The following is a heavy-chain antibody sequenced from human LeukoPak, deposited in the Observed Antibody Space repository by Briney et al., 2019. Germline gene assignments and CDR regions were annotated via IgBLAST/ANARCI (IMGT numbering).Heavy chain of an antibody. J-gene: IGHJ4*02. CDR2: IYSAGDT. CDR1: GFTFSSYS. CDR3: ARDSSSFPNYFDL. Sequence: PGGSLRLSCAASGFTFSSYSVNWVRQAPGKGLEWVSLIYSAGDTFYSDSVRGRFTISRDNSKNTLYLQMNSLRAEDTAFYYCARDSSSFPNYFDLWGQGTLVTVSS. V-gene: IGHV3-53*01. D-gene: IGHD2/OR15-2a*01.